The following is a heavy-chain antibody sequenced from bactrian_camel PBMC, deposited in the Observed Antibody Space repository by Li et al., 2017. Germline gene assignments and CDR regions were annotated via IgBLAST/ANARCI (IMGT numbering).Heavy chain of an antibody. CDR1: GFTFSDVN. D-gene: IGHD7*01. Sequence: HVQLVESGGDLVHSGGSLRLSCAASGFTFSDVNMHWVRRAPGKGLEWVSSITSGGGVSLYYADSVKGRFTISRDNAKNMVYLQLNSLKTEDTAMYYCAKDWWFGMDYWGKGTQVTVS. V-gene: IGHV3S1*01. J-gene: IGHJ7*01. CDR2: ITSGGGVSL.